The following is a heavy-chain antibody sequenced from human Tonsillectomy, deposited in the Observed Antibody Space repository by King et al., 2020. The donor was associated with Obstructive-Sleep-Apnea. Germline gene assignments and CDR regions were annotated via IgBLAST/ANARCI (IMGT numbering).Heavy chain of an antibody. Sequence: VQLVESAGGVVQPGRSLRLSCAASGFTFSSFAVHWVRRAPGKGLEWVAVSSYDGDNKYYADSVKGRFTISRDTSKNTLYLQMNSLRAEDTAVYYCARAQPYCSGGGCSLFDYWGQGTLVTVSS. D-gene: IGHD2-15*01. V-gene: IGHV3-30-3*01. CDR3: ARAQPYCSGGGCSLFDY. CDR1: GFTFSSFA. CDR2: SSYDGDNK. J-gene: IGHJ4*02.